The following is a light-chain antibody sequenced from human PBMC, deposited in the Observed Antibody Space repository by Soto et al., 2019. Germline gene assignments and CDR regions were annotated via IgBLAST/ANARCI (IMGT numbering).Light chain of an antibody. V-gene: IGLV2-14*01. CDR1: SRDVGGYNY. J-gene: IGLJ2*01. Sequence: QSALTQPASVSGSPGQSITISCTGTSRDVGGYNYVSWYQQHPGKAPKLMIYDVSNRPSRVSNRFSGSKSGNTASLTISGLQAEDEADYYCSSYTSSSTLLVVFGGGTKLTVL. CDR2: DVS. CDR3: SSYTSSSTLLVV.